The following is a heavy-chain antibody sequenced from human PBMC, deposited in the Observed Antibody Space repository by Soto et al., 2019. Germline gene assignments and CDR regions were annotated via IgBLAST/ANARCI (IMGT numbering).Heavy chain of an antibody. D-gene: IGHD4-17*01. V-gene: IGHV3-30*18. CDR2: ISYDGSNK. Sequence: QVQLVESGGGVVQPGRSLRLSCAASGFTFSSYGMHWVRQAPGKGLEWVAVISYDGSNKYYADSVKGRFTISRDNSKNTLYLQMNSLRAEDTAVYYCAKVLWPYGDYGGGIYYYYGMDVWGQGTTVTVSS. CDR3: AKVLWPYGDYGGGIYYYYGMDV. CDR1: GFTFSSYG. J-gene: IGHJ6*02.